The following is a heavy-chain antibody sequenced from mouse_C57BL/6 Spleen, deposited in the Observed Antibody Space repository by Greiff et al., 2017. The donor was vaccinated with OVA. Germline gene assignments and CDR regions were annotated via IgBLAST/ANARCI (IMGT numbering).Heavy chain of an antibody. CDR2: INTYDGDT. D-gene: IGHD4-1*01. V-gene: IGHV1-61*01. Sequence: QVQLQQPGPELVRPGSSVKLSCKASGYTFTSYWMHWVNQRPGKSLEWIGNINTYDGDTNYNQKFKDKATMTVDKSSSTAYMQLSSLTSEDSAVYYCARLLATSNLFDYWGQGTTLTVSS. J-gene: IGHJ2*01. CDR3: ARLLATSNLFDY. CDR1: GYTFTSYW.